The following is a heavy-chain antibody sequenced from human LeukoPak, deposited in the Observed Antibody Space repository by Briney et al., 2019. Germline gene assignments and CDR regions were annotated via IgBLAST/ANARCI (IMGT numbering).Heavy chain of an antibody. D-gene: IGHD3-22*01. J-gene: IGHJ3*02. CDR1: GGSFSGYY. V-gene: IGHV4-34*01. CDR2: INHSGST. Sequence: SETLSLTCAVYGGSFSGYYWSWIRQPPGKGLEWIGEINHSGSTNYNPSLKSRVTISVDTSKNQFSLKLSSVTAADTAVYYCARHSLYYYDRIAFDIWGQGTMVTVSS. CDR3: ARHSLYYYDRIAFDI.